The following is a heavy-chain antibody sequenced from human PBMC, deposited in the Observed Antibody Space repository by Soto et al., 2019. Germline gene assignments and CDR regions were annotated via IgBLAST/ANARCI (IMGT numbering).Heavy chain of an antibody. D-gene: IGHD3-16*01. V-gene: IGHV3-23*01. CDR1: GFTFSSYA. CDR2: INDSGGST. J-gene: IGHJ4*02. CDR3: AKDWYDYVWGSFSGY. Sequence: EVQLLESGGGLVQPGGSLRLSCAASGFTFSSYAMRWVRQAPGKGLEWVSAINDSGGSTYYADAVKGRFTISRDNSKNTLYLQMNSLRAEDTAVYYWAKDWYDYVWGSFSGYWGQGTLVTVSS.